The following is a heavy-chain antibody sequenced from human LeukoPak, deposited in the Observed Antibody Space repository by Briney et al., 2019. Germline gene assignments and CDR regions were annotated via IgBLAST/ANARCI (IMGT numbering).Heavy chain of an antibody. CDR3: ARDSRYYDFWSGYLPGYYYYYGMDV. CDR2: IYYSGST. J-gene: IGHJ6*02. CDR1: GGSISSYY. D-gene: IGHD3-3*01. Sequence: PSETMSLTCTVSGGSISSYYWSWIRQPPGKGLEWIGYIYYSGSTNYNPSLKSRVTISVDTSKNQFSLKLSSVTAADTAVYYCARDSRYYDFWSGYLPGYYYYYGMDVWGQGTTDTVSS. V-gene: IGHV4-59*01.